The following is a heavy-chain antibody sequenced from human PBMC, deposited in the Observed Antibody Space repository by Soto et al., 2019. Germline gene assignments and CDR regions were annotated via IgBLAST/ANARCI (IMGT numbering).Heavy chain of an antibody. Sequence: GGSLRLSCAASGFTISNYGMHWVRQAPGKGLEWVAVISYDGTITYYADSVKGRFTISRDNSKNTLYLQMNSLRTEDTAVYYCATTRVGPCSSSICFSGIFDGMDVWGQGTTVTVS. D-gene: IGHD2-2*01. V-gene: IGHV3-30-3*01. CDR3: ATTRVGPCSSSICFSGIFDGMDV. CDR1: GFTISNYG. J-gene: IGHJ6*02. CDR2: ISYDGTIT.